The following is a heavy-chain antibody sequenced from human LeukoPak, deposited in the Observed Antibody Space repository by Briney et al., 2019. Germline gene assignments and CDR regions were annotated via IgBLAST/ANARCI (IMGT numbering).Heavy chain of an antibody. CDR1: GFTFSSYA. V-gene: IGHV3-23*01. CDR2: ISGGDGST. CDR3: AKSGLIRFDY. Sequence: GGSLRLPCAASGFTFSSYAMSWVRQAPGKGLEWVSTISGGDGSTYYAVSVKGRFTISRDNSKNTVYLQMNSLRAEDTAVYYCAKSGLIRFDYWGQGTLVTVSS. J-gene: IGHJ4*02. D-gene: IGHD2-15*01.